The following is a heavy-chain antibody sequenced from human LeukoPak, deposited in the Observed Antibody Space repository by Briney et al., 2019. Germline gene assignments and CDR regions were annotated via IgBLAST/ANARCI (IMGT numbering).Heavy chain of an antibody. CDR3: ARGRAAGTFWLDY. V-gene: IGHV1-18*01. CDR1: GYTFSSYG. J-gene: IGHJ4*02. CDR2: ISGNNGNT. Sequence: GASVKVSCKASGYTFSSYGISWVRQAPGQGLEWMGWISGNNGNTNYAQKVQGRVTMTTDTSTSTAYMELRSLRSDDTAVYHCARGRAAGTFWLDYWGQGTLVTVSS. D-gene: IGHD6-13*01.